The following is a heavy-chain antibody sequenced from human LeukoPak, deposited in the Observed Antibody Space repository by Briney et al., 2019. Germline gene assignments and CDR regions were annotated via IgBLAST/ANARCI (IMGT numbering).Heavy chain of an antibody. CDR2: IYHSGST. CDR1: GGSISSYY. CDR3: ARDSAYCSGGSCYDY. D-gene: IGHD2-15*01. V-gene: IGHV4-59*12. Sequence: SETLSLTCTVSGGSISSYYWSWIRQPPGKGLEWIGEIYHSGSTNYNPSLKSRVTISVDKSKNQFSLKLSSVTAADTAVYYCARDSAYCSGGSCYDYWGQGTLVTVSS. J-gene: IGHJ4*02.